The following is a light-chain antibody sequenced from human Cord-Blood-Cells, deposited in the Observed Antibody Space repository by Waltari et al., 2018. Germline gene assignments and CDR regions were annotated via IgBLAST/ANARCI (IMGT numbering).Light chain of an antibody. J-gene: IGLJ3*02. CDR2: SNN. V-gene: IGLV1-44*01. CDR1: SSTTGSNT. Sequence: QSVLTQPPSAPGTPGQRVPISCSGSSSTTGSNTVNWYQQLPGTAPKLLIYSNNQRPSGVPDRFSGSKSGTSASLAISGLQSEDEADYYCAAWDDSLNGPVFGGGTKLTVL. CDR3: AAWDDSLNGPV.